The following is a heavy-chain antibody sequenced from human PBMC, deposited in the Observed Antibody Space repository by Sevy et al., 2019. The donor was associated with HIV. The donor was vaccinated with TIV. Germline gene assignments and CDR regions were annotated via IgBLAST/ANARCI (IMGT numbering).Heavy chain of an antibody. D-gene: IGHD4-17*01. Sequence: AGSVKVSCKASGYTFTSYGISWVRQAPGQGLEWMGWISAYNGNTNYAQKLQGRVTMTTDTSTSTAYMELRSLRSDDTAVYYCARAFPGDYGSGMDVWGQGTTVTVSS. CDR3: ARAFPGDYGSGMDV. CDR1: GYTFTSYG. CDR2: ISAYNGNT. V-gene: IGHV1-18*01. J-gene: IGHJ6*02.